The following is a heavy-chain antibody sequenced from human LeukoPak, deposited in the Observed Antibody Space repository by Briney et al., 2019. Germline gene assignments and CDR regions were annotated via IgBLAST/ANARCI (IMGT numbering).Heavy chain of an antibody. Sequence: GGSLRLSCAASGFTFSNYWMSWVRQAPGKGLEWVANIKQDGSEKYYVNSVKGRFTISRDNSKNTLYLQMNSLRAEDTAVYYCAKNIVVVTTIPYAFDIGGQGTMVTVSS. D-gene: IGHD2-21*02. CDR2: IKQDGSEK. CDR1: GFTFSNYW. V-gene: IGHV3-7*03. J-gene: IGHJ3*02. CDR3: AKNIVVVTTIPYAFDI.